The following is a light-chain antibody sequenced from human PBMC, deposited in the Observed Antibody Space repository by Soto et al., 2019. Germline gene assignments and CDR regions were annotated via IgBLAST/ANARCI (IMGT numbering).Light chain of an antibody. Sequence: DLVMTQTPLSLSVTPGQSASISCKSSQSLLHGDGETYLSWYLQKPGQPPQLLIYELSNRFSGVXDXXSGRGSGTDFALKLSRVEAEDVGVYYCMQSTYLPPTVGGGTKVEIK. CDR2: ELS. CDR1: QSLLHGDGETY. J-gene: IGKJ4*02. CDR3: MQSTYLPPT. V-gene: IGKV2D-29*01.